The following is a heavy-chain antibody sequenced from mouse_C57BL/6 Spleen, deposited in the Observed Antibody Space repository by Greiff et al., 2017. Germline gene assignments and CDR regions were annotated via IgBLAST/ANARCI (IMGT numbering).Heavy chain of an antibody. CDR2: ISSGSSTI. V-gene: IGHV5-17*01. D-gene: IGHD1-1*01. CDR3: ARRAYYGSSSFYAMDY. Sequence: EVHLVESGGGLVKPGGSLKLSCAASGFTFSDYGMHWVRQAPEKGLEWVAYISSGSSTIYYADTVKGRFTISRDNAKNTLFLQMTSLRSEDTAMYYCARRAYYGSSSFYAMDYWGQGTSVTVSS. CDR1: GFTFSDYG. J-gene: IGHJ4*01.